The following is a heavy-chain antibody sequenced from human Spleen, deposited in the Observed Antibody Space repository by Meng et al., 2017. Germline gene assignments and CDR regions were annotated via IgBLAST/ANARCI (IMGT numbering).Heavy chain of an antibody. Sequence: ASVKVSCKASRYTFTSYDIHWVRQATGQGLGWMGWMNPNNGNTGYAQKFQGRVTMTRDTSVTTAYMELSSLTSEDTAVYYCARDGGSYSDIWGQGTMVTVSS. D-gene: IGHD1-26*01. CDR1: RYTFTSYD. V-gene: IGHV1-8*01. CDR3: ARDGGSYSDI. J-gene: IGHJ3*02. CDR2: MNPNNGNT.